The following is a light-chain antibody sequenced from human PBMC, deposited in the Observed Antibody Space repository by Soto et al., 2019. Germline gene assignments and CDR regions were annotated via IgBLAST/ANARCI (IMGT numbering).Light chain of an antibody. CDR2: DAS. CDR3: QQRSNWYT. V-gene: IGKV3-11*01. Sequence: EIVLTESPATLSLSPGVRATLSCRASQGVSSYLAWYQQKPGQAPRLLIYDASNRATGNPASFSGSGSAADFPRTNSSLEPEDFEVYYWQQRSNWYTFGQGTKLEGK. J-gene: IGKJ2*01. CDR1: QGVSSY.